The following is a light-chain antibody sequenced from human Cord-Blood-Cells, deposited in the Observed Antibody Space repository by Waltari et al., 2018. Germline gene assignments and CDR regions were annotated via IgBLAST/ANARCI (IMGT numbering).Light chain of an antibody. CDR2: DAS. V-gene: IGKV3-11*01. J-gene: IGKJ5*01. Sequence: EIVLTQSPATLSMSPREGATLSCRASQSVSSYLAWYQQKPGQAPRLLIYDASNRATCIPARFSGSGCGTDFTLTISSLEPEDFAVYYCQQRSNWPPTTFGQGTRLEIK. CDR3: QQRSNWPPTT. CDR1: QSVSSY.